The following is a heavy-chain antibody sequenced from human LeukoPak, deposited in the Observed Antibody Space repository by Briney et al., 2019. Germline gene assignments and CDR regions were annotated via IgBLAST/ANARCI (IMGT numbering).Heavy chain of an antibody. J-gene: IGHJ4*02. CDR1: GFTFSSYA. CDR2: ISSSGSFL. Sequence: GGSLRLSCAASGFTFSSYAMYWVRQAPGKGLEWVSSISSSGSFLHYADSVKGRFTISRDNAKNSLYLQMNSLRVEDTAVYFCARGLFGVINPTDYWGQGTLVTVSS. CDR3: ARGLFGVINPTDY. V-gene: IGHV3-21*01. D-gene: IGHD3-3*01.